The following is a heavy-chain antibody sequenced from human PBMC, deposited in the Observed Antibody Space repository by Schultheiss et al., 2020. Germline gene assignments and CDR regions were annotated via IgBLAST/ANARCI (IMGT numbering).Heavy chain of an antibody. CDR3: AKTGGGGGYDYYYGMDV. CDR2: ISYDGSNK. D-gene: IGHD5-12*01. Sequence: RGSLRLSCAASGFTFSSYGMHWVRQAPGKGLEWVAVISYDGSNKNYADSVKGRFTISRDNSKNTLYLQMNSLRAEDTAVYYCAKTGGGGGYDYYYGMDVWGRGRTGTVTS. CDR1: GFTFSSYG. V-gene: IGHV3-30*18. J-gene: IGHJ6*02.